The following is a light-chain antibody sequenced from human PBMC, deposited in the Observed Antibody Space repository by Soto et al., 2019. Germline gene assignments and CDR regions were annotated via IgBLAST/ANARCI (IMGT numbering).Light chain of an antibody. CDR1: SSDVGDYNS. J-gene: IGLJ3*02. CDR3: CSYAATSSLV. CDR2: AVD. V-gene: IGLV2-11*01. Sequence: QSALTQPRSLSASPGQSVTISCTGTSSDVGDYNSVSWYQHHPGTTPKLMIYAVDKRPSGVPDRFSGSKSGNTASLTISGLQPADEADYYCCSYAATSSLVFGGGTKLTVL.